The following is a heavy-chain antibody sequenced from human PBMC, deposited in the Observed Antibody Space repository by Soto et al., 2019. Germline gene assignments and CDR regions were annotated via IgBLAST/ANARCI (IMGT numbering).Heavy chain of an antibody. J-gene: IGHJ4*02. CDR1: GLAFSNYA. CDR2: LTASGYSA. D-gene: IGHD3-3*01. CDR3: AKGDFLRDPFDL. Sequence: EAQLLESGGGLVQPGGSLRLSCAASGLAFSNYAMTCVRQAPGKVLEWVSILTASGYSAYYGGAVKGRFTTSRDNSRSTLYMQMNGLRADDTAVYYWAKGDFLRDPFDLWGQGSLVTVS. V-gene: IGHV3-23*01.